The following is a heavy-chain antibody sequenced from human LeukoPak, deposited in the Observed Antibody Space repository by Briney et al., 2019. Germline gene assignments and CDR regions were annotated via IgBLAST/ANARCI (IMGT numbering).Heavy chain of an antibody. V-gene: IGHV3-21*01. CDR2: ISSSSSYI. CDR3: ARFDDSSDAFDI. Sequence: GGSLRLACAASGFTFSSYAMSWVRQAPGKGLEWVSSISSSSSYIYYADSVKGRFTISRDNAKNSLYLQMNSLRAEDTAVYYCARFDDSSDAFDIWGQGTMVTVSS. D-gene: IGHD3-22*01. J-gene: IGHJ3*02. CDR1: GFTFSSYA.